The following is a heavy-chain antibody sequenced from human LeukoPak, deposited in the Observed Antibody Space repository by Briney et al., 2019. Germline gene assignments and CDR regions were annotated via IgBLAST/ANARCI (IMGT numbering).Heavy chain of an antibody. V-gene: IGHV1-8*03. CDR1: GYTFTSYD. CDR2: MNPNSGNT. CDR3: ARARLLYYYDSSGYYYDY. Sequence: ASVKVSCKASGYTFTSYDINWVRQATGQGLEWMGWMNPNSGNTGYAQKFQGRVTITRNTSISTAYMELSSRRSEDTAVYYCARARLLYYYDSSGYYYDYWGQGTLVTVSS. J-gene: IGHJ4*02. D-gene: IGHD3-22*01.